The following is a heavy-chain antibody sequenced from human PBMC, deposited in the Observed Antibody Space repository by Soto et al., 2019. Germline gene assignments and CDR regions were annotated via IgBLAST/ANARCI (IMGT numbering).Heavy chain of an antibody. CDR1: GESLSDHY. Sequence: QVQLQLWGAGLLKPSETLSLICAVAGESLSDHYWIWIRQSPGKGLEWIGDINQYGTTNYNPSLKSRVTISADTSKNQFFLRLTSVTAADTAVYYCARGAHISGVTRCFDPWGQGTLVTVSS. V-gene: IGHV4-34*01. D-gene: IGHD1-20*01. CDR3: ARGAHISGVTRCFDP. J-gene: IGHJ5*02. CDR2: INQYGTT.